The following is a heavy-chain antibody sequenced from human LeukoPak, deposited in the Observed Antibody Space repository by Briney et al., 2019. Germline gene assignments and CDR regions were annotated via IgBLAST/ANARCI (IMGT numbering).Heavy chain of an antibody. J-gene: IGHJ4*02. V-gene: IGHV1-18*01. D-gene: IGHD6-13*01. Sequence: ASVKVSCKASGYNVPTYGINWVRQAPGQGLEWMGWISPYYGDTKYTHALQGRVTMTAEKSTTTAYMELTGLTSDDTAVYYCARGRPVGSTSWSRRQLIDRDFFDYWGQGTLVTVSS. CDR1: GYNVPTYG. CDR3: ARGRPVGSTSWSRRQLIDRDFFDY. CDR2: ISPYYGDT.